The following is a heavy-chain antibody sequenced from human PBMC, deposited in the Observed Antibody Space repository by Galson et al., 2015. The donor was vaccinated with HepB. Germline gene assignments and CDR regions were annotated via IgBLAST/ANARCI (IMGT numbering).Heavy chain of an antibody. J-gene: IGHJ4*02. Sequence: VKVSCKASGGTFNNYAITWVRQAPGQGLEWMGGIIPLFGAANYAQKFQGRVTITADESTGTAYMELSSLRSEDTAVYYCATDPSPEGRYYFDYWGQGTLVTVSS. CDR3: ATDPSPEGRYYFDY. CDR1: GGTFNNYA. D-gene: IGHD2-2*01. V-gene: IGHV1-69*01. CDR2: IIPLFGAA.